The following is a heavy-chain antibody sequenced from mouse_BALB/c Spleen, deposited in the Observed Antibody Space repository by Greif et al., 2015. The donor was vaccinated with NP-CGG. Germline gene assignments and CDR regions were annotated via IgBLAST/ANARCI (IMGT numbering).Heavy chain of an antibody. D-gene: IGHD1-1*01. V-gene: IGHV2-2*02. Sequence: QVQLKESGPGLVQPSQSLSITCTVSGFSLTSYGVHWVRQSPGEGLEWLGVIWSGGSTDYNAAFISRLSISKDNSKSQVFFKMNSLQANDTAIYYCARNDPPLYYYGSSYDYYAMDYWGQGTSVTVSS. CDR3: ARNDPPLYYYGSSYDYYAMDY. CDR1: GFSLTSYG. J-gene: IGHJ4*01. CDR2: IWSGGST.